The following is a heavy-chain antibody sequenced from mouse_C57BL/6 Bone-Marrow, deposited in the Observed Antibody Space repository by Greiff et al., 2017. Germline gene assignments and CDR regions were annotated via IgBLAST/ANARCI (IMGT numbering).Heavy chain of an antibody. CDR1: GFNIKNTY. J-gene: IGHJ3*01. V-gene: IGHV14-3*01. D-gene: IGHD1-1*01. Sequence: VQLQQSVAELVRPGASVKLSCTASGFNIKNTYMHWVKQRTEQGLEWIGRIDPANGNTKYAPKFQGKATITADTSSNTAYLQLSSLTSEDTAIYYCAESPYYYGSSYSFAYWGQGTLVTVSA. CDR2: IDPANGNT. CDR3: AESPYYYGSSYSFAY.